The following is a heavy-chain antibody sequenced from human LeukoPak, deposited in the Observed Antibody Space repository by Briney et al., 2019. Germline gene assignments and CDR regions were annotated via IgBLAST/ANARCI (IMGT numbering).Heavy chain of an antibody. CDR2: ISHSGST. Sequence: SETLSLTCTVSGGSINSGGYCWSWIRQHPGKGLEWIGYISHSGSTSYSPSLKSRVTISVDTSNNEFSLRLTSVTAADTAVYYCARSARGYSYGYRAYFDYWGQGTLVTVSS. J-gene: IGHJ4*02. V-gene: IGHV4-31*03. D-gene: IGHD5-18*01. CDR3: ARSARGYSYGYRAYFDY. CDR1: GGSINSGGYC.